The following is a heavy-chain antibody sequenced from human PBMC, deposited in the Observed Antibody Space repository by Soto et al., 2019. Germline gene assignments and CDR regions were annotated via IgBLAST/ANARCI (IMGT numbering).Heavy chain of an antibody. CDR3: ASIYGSGSYLSNDAFDI. CDR1: GYTFTSYY. J-gene: IGHJ3*02. CDR2: INPSGGST. V-gene: IGHV1-46*03. Sequence: GASVKVSCKGSGYTFTSYYMHWLRQAPGQGLEWMGIINPSGGSTSYAQKFQGRVTMTRDTSTSTVYMELSSLRSEDTAVYYCASIYGSGSYLSNDAFDIWGQGTMVTVSS. D-gene: IGHD3-10*01.